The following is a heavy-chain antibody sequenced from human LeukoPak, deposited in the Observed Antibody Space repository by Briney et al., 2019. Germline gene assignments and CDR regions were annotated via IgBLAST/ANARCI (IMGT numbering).Heavy chain of an antibody. CDR1: GFTFSSYA. V-gene: IGHV3-23*01. D-gene: IGHD2-2*01. CDR3: AKGVVVAPDVTPFDY. Sequence: GGSLRLSCAASGFTFSSYAMSWVRQVPGKGLEWVSAISGSGGSTYYADSVKGRFTISRDNSKNTLYLQMNSLRAEDTAVYYCAKGVVVAPDVTPFDYWGQGTLVTVSS. J-gene: IGHJ4*02. CDR2: ISGSGGST.